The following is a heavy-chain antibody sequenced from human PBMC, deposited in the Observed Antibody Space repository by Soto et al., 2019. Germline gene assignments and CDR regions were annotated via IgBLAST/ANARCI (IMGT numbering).Heavy chain of an antibody. D-gene: IGHD3-3*01. CDR2: INHSGST. CDR1: GGSLIGYY. J-gene: IGHJ6*02. V-gene: IGHV4-34*01. Sequence: QVQLQQWGAGLLKPSETLSLTCAVYGGSLIGYYWSWIRQPPGKGLEWIGEINHSGSTNYNPSLKSQVSISVDTSKTQFSLKLSSVTAADTAVYYCARGKNYYDMPYGMDVWGQGTTVTVTS. CDR3: ARGKNYYDMPYGMDV.